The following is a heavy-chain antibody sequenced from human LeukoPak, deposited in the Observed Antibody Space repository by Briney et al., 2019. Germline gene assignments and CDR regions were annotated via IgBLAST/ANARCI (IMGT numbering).Heavy chain of an antibody. Sequence: SETLSLTCTVSDGSISTYYWSWVRQPAGKGLEWIGHISTTGSTNYAPSLKSRVTMSVDTSKNQFSLSLSSVTAADTAVYYCGRFSPLEYEPFNYYYIDVWGKGTTVTVSS. CDR3: GRFSPLEYEPFNYYYIDV. J-gene: IGHJ6*03. V-gene: IGHV4-4*07. CDR2: ISTTGST. CDR1: DGSISTYY. D-gene: IGHD3-3*01.